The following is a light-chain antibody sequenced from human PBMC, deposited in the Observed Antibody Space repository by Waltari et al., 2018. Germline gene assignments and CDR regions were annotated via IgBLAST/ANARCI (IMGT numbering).Light chain of an antibody. CDR1: MSNIAGDI. Sequence: QSVLTQPPSASGTPGQRVTISCSGSMSNIAGDIISWLQHPPGRAPTLLIYNNNQRPAGVPSRFSASKSGTSASLAISGLQSEDEADYYCAAWADSLSGYVFGTGTKVTVL. J-gene: IGLJ1*01. CDR3: AAWADSLSGYV. CDR2: NNN. V-gene: IGLV1-44*01.